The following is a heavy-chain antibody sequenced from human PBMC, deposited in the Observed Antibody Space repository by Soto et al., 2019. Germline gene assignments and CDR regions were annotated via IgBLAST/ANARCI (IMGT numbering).Heavy chain of an antibody. CDR3: AKGVTYYYYYGMDV. J-gene: IGHJ6*02. Sequence: ETLSLTCTVSGNSISSYYWSWVRQAPGKGLEWVSAISGSGGSTYYADSVKGRFTISRDNSKNTLYLQMNSLRAEDTAVRYCAKGVTYYYYYGMDVWGQGTTVTVSS. D-gene: IGHD4-4*01. V-gene: IGHV3-23*01. CDR2: ISGSGGST. CDR1: GNSISSYY.